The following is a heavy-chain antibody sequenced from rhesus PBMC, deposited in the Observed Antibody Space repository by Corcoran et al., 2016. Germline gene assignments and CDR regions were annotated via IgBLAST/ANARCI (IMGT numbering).Heavy chain of an antibody. D-gene: IGHD4-35*01. J-gene: IGHJ6*01. CDR1: GGSIRSGNW. CDR2: IYGSGGST. CDR3: ASGNYVNGLDS. Sequence: QVQLQETGPTVVKPSETLSLTCAVSGGSIRSGNWWTWIHQSPGKGLEWIGGIYGSGGSTEYNPSLKSRVTLSKDTSKNQFSLELRSVTAADSAIFYCASGNYVNGLDSWGQGVVVTVSS. V-gene: IGHV4-93*01.